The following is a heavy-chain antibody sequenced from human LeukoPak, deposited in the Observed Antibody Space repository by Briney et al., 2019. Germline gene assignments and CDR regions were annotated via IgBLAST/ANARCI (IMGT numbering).Heavy chain of an antibody. V-gene: IGHV3-23*01. Sequence: PGGSLRLSCTASGFRFSNYAMNWVRQAPGKGLEWVSVISGGGSSTNYADSVKGRFTISRDNAKNSLYLQMNSLRAEDTALYYCAKDGTAAGIDYWGQGTLVTVSS. J-gene: IGHJ4*02. CDR3: AKDGTAAGIDY. CDR2: ISGGGSST. CDR1: GFRFSNYA. D-gene: IGHD6-13*01.